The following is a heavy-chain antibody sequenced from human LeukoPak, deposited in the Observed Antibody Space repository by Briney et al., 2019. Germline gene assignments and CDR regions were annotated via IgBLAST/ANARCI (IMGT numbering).Heavy chain of an antibody. V-gene: IGHV3-74*01. CDR3: ARAKSGYSHFDY. CDR2: INSDGSST. J-gene: IGHJ4*02. D-gene: IGHD3-3*01. CDR1: GFTFSDYW. Sequence: GGSLRLSCAASGFTFSDYWMHWVRQAPGKGLVWVSRINSDGSSTNYADSVKGRFTISRDNAKNTLYLQMNSLRAEDTAVYYCARAKSGYSHFDYWGQGTLVTVSS.